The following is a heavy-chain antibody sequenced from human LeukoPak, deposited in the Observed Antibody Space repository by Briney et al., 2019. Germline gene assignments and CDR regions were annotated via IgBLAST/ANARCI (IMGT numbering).Heavy chain of an antibody. J-gene: IGHJ4*02. V-gene: IGHV1-2*06. Sequence: WASVKVSCKASGGTFSSYAISWVRQAPGQGLEWMGRINPNSGGTNYAQKFQGRVTMTRDTSISTAYMELSRLRSDDTAVYYCARSVQRYCSGGSCYSNFSPRDYWGQGTLVTVSS. CDR1: GGTFSSYA. D-gene: IGHD2-15*01. CDR3: ARSVQRYCSGGSCYSNFSPRDY. CDR2: INPNSGGT.